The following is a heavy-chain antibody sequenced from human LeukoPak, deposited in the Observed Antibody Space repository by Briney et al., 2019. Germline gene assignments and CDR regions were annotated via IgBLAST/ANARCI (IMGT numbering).Heavy chain of an antibody. D-gene: IGHD5-24*01. V-gene: IGHV1-46*01. Sequence: ASVKVSCEASGYTFTSYYMHWVRQAPGQGLEWMGIINPSGGSTSYAQKFQGRVTMTRDTSTSTVYMELSSLRSEDTAVYYCARDRRWRSTGGPYYFDYWGQGTLVTVSS. CDR2: INPSGGST. CDR3: ARDRRWRSTGGPYYFDY. CDR1: GYTFTSYY. J-gene: IGHJ4*02.